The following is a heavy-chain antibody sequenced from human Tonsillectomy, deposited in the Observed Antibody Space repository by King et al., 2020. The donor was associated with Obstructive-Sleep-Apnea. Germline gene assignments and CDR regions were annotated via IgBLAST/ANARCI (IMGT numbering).Heavy chain of an antibody. CDR1: GYRFTSYW. CDR2: INPAYSET. J-gene: IGHJ4*02. CDR3: ARPREDSSSYFDY. Sequence: QLVQSGAEVKKPGKSLKISCKGSGYRFTSYWISCVRQMPGKGLEWMGIINPAYSETRYSQSFQSQVTISSDTSISTAYLQWSILKDSDTAMYYCARPREDSSSYFDYWGQGTLVTVSS. D-gene: IGHD6-13*01. V-gene: IGHV5-51*01.